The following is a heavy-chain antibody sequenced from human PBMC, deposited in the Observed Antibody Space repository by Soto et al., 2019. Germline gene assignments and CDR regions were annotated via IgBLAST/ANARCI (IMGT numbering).Heavy chain of an antibody. CDR3: EKEWTPRRAFDH. V-gene: IGHV3-23*01. J-gene: IGHJ4*02. D-gene: IGHD5-12*01. CDR2: ISGSGDKT. CDR1: GFTFRSYA. Sequence: PGGSLRLSCKASGFTFRSYAMSWVRHTPGKGLEWVSSISGSGDKTYYADSVKGRFTFSRDNSKNTLYLQMNSLRVDDTAVYYCEKEWTPRRAFDHWGQGTLVTVSS.